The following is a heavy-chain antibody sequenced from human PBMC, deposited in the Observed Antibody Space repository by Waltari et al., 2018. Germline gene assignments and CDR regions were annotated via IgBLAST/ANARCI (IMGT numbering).Heavy chain of an antibody. J-gene: IGHJ2*01. D-gene: IGHD3-10*01. Sequence: QVQLLQSGPGLVKPSETLSLTCTVSDGSLSIFYWNWIRQPPGKVPEWIGCISTTGGTKYNPSLQSRVSLSVDTSKNQFSLRLTSVTAADTALYYCARDTGGWYYDLWGRGSLVTVSA. CDR1: DGSLSIFY. CDR3: ARDTGGWYYDL. V-gene: IGHV4-59*01. CDR2: ISTTGGT.